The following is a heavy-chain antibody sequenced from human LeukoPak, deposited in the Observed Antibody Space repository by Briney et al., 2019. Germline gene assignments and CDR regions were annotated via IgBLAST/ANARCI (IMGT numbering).Heavy chain of an antibody. CDR2: ITSDGNTT. D-gene: IGHD3-10*01. J-gene: IGHJ3*01. Sequence: GGSLRLSCTASGFTFSMYWMHWVRQAPGKGPVWVSRITSDGNTTIYADSVKGRFTISRDNAKNTLYLQMNSLRAEDTAVYYCVRDSRYTMDVWGQGTMVTVSS. V-gene: IGHV3-74*01. CDR1: GFTFSMYW. CDR3: VRDSRYTMDV.